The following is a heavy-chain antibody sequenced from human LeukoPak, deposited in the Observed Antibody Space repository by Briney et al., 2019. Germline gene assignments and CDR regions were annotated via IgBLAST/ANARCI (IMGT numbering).Heavy chain of an antibody. V-gene: IGHV1-3*01. J-gene: IGHJ6*02. D-gene: IGHD6-6*01. Sequence: ASVKVSCKASGYTFTSYAMHWVRQAPGQRLEWMGWINAGNGSTKYSQKFQGRVTITRDTSASTAYMELSSLRSEDTAVYYCASPSQYYYGMDVWGQGTTVTVSS. CDR2: INAGNGST. CDR1: GYTFTSYA. CDR3: ASPSQYYYGMDV.